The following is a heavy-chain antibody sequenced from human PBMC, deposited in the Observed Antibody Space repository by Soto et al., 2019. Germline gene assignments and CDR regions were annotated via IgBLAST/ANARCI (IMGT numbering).Heavy chain of an antibody. CDR2: MNPNSGNT. D-gene: IGHD6-13*01. CDR3: ARGIAAAHYYYYGMDV. CDR1: GYTFTSYD. J-gene: IGHJ6*02. Sequence: ASVKVSCKASGYTFTSYDINWVRQATGQGLEWMGWMNPNSGNTGYAQKFQGRVTMTRNTSISTAYMELSSLRSEDTVVYYCARGIAAAHYYYYGMDVWGQGTTVTVSS. V-gene: IGHV1-8*01.